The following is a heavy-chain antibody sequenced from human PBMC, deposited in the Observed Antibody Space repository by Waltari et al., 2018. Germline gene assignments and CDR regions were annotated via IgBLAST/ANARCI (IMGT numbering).Heavy chain of an antibody. CDR2: IYYSGST. D-gene: IGHD3-22*01. V-gene: IGHV4-39*07. Sequence: QLQLQESGPGLVKPSETLSLTCTVSGGSISSSSYYWGWIRQPPGKGLEWIGSIYYSGSTYSHPSLKSRVTISVDTAKNQFSLKLSSVTAADTAVYYCARARGRITMIVVVTITPFDYWGQGTLVTVSS. J-gene: IGHJ4*02. CDR3: ARARGRITMIVVVTITPFDY. CDR1: GGSISSSSYY.